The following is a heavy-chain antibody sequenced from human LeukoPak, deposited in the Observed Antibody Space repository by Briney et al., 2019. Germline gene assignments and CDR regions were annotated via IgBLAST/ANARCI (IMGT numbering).Heavy chain of an antibody. J-gene: IGHJ4*02. D-gene: IGHD3-16*01. V-gene: IGHV3-7*01. CDR2: IEHDESEK. Sequence: GGSLRLSCAASGFSFNSDWMDWVRQAPGKGLEWVANIEHDESEKNYLDSVKGRFTISRDNAQNSLYLQMNGLRVEDTAVYYCTRRLDDWGQGTLVTVSS. CDR1: GFSFNSDW. CDR3: TRRLDD.